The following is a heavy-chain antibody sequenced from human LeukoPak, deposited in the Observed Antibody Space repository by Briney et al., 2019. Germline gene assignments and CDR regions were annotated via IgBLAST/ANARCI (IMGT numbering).Heavy chain of an antibody. J-gene: IGHJ4*02. D-gene: IGHD4-11*01. CDR3: AKVGLTITTILDYFDY. CDR2: ISYDGSNK. Sequence: GGSLRLSCAASGFTFSSYAMHWVRQAPGKGLEWVAVISYDGSNKYYADSVKGRFTISRDNSKSTLYLQMNSLRAEDTAVYYCAKVGLTITTILDYFDYWGQGTLVTVSS. V-gene: IGHV3-30*04. CDR1: GFTFSSYA.